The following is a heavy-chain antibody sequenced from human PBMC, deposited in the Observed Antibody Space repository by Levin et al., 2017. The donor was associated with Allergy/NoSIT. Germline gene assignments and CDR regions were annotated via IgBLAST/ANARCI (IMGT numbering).Heavy chain of an antibody. CDR1: GFTFGDYA. CDR3: AKGLNWGSPNTFDY. J-gene: IGHJ4*02. Sequence: SLKISCAASGFTFGDYAMHWVRQAPGKGLEWVSGINWNRDKIGYADSVRARFTISRDNAKNSLYLQMNSLGPEDTALYSCAKGLNWGSPNTFDYWGQGTLVTVSS. V-gene: IGHV3-9*01. CDR2: INWNRDKI. D-gene: IGHD7-27*01.